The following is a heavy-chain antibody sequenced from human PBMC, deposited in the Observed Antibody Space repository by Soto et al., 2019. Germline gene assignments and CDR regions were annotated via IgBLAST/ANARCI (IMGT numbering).Heavy chain of an antibody. CDR3: ATDQDSGSHLPFDY. J-gene: IGHJ4*02. Sequence: QVQLVESGGGVVQPGRSLRLSCAASGFTFSNYAMHWVRQAPGKGLEWVAVISYDGTNKYYADSVKGRFTISRDNSKNTLHRQMNSLRAEDTAVYYCATDQDSGSHLPFDYWGQGTLVTVSS. V-gene: IGHV3-30*04. CDR2: ISYDGTNK. D-gene: IGHD1-26*01. CDR1: GFTFSNYA.